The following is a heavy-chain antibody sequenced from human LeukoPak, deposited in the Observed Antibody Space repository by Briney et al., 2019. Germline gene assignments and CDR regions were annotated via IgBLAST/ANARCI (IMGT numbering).Heavy chain of an antibody. Sequence: PGGTLRLSCAASGFTFSSYGMSWVRQAPGKGLEWVSAISGSGGSTYYADSVKGRFTISRDNSKNTLYLQMNSLRAEDTAVYYCAKDPGNGYRIVGSYHYFDYWGQGTLVTVSS. D-gene: IGHD1-26*01. CDR3: AKDPGNGYRIVGSYHYFDY. CDR2: ISGSGGST. J-gene: IGHJ4*02. CDR1: GFTFSSYG. V-gene: IGHV3-23*01.